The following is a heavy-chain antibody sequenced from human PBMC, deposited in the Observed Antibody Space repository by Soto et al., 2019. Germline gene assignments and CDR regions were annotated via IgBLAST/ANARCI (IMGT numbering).Heavy chain of an antibody. CDR1: GFTFTSSA. J-gene: IGHJ4*02. D-gene: IGHD4-17*01. CDR3: AEDPDXGDYYFDY. Sequence: ASVKVSCKASGFTFTSSAVQWVRQARGQRLEWIGWIVVGSGNTNYAQKFQERVTITRDMSTSTAYMELSSRRSEDTAVYYCAEDPDXGDYYFDYWGQGTLVTVSS. CDR2: IVVGSGNT. V-gene: IGHV1-58*01.